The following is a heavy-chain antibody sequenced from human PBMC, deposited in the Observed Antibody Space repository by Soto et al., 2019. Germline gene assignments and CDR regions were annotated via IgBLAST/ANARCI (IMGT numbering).Heavy chain of an antibody. CDR1: GFTFSTYS. CDR3: ARDPGYFDSSGYNDAFDI. J-gene: IGHJ3*02. D-gene: IGHD3-22*01. Sequence: PGESLKISCVASGFTFSTYSMNWVRQAPGKGLEWVSYISSSSSTIYYEDSVKGRFTISRDNAKNSLYLQMNSLRAEDTAVYYCARDPGYFDSSGYNDAFDIWGQGTMVTVSS. V-gene: IGHV3-48*01. CDR2: ISSSSSTI.